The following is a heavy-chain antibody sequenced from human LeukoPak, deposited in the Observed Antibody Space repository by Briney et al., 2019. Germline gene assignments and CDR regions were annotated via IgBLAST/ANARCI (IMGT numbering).Heavy chain of an antibody. J-gene: IGHJ4*02. CDR3: TKDRSRYYDTSGGFDY. Sequence: PGRSLRLSCAASGFNFDDYGMHWVRQAPGKGLEWVSGISWSSGNIGYADSVKGRCTISRDNGKSSLYLQMNRLRAEDTALYYCTKDRSRYYDTSGGFDYWGQGTLITVSS. CDR1: GFNFDDYG. D-gene: IGHD3-22*01. CDR2: ISWSSGNI. V-gene: IGHV3-9*01.